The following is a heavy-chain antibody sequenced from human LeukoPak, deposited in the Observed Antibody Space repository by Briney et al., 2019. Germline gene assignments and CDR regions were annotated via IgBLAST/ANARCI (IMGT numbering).Heavy chain of an antibody. V-gene: IGHV3-23*01. CDR2: ISGSGGST. J-gene: IGHJ4*02. CDR3: AKGERGRGIVAVPAIDN. D-gene: IGHD3-22*01. Sequence: PGGSLRLSCAASGFTFSSYGMSWVRQAPGKGLEWVSAISGSGGSTYYADSVKGRFTISRDNSKNTLYLQINSLRAEDTAVYHCAKGERGRGIVAVPAIDNWGQGTLVTVSS. CDR1: GFTFSSYG.